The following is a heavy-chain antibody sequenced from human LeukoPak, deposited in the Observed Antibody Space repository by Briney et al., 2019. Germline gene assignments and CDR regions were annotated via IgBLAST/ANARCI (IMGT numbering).Heavy chain of an antibody. V-gene: IGHV3-33*01. CDR3: ARDIGDSGFFLDY. Sequence: GESLRLSCAASGFTLSSYGIHWVRQAPGKGLEWVAVIGYDGSKKYYGDSVKGRFTISRDNSKNTLHLQMNSLRVEDTAVYYCARDIGDSGFFLDYWGQGTLVTVSS. CDR2: IGYDGSKK. D-gene: IGHD3-22*01. CDR1: GFTLSSYG. J-gene: IGHJ4*02.